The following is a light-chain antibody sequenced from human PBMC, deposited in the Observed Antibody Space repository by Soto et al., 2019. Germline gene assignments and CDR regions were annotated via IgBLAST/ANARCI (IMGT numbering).Light chain of an antibody. CDR2: AAS. Sequence: DIHMTPSASSLSASVADEATITCRASQTIMTYLNGYHLKPGNPPRLLIFAASTLQSGVPSRFSGSGSGTDFTLTISSLQPEDVATYSCQQCYTSPHTFGRGTNLDMK. CDR3: QQCYTSPHT. CDR1: QTIMTY. J-gene: IGKJ4*02. V-gene: IGKV1-39*01.